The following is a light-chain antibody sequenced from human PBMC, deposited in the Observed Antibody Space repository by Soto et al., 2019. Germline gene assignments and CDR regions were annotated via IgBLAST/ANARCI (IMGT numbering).Light chain of an antibody. CDR2: DNN. J-gene: IGLJ3*02. V-gene: IGLV1-51*01. Sequence: QSVLTQPPSVSAAQGQKVTISCSGSSSNIGLHFVSWYQQLPGTAPKLLIYDNNQRPSGIPERFSGSKTGTSATLGITGLQTGDDADYYCATWDNSLSAGVFGGGTKLTVL. CDR3: ATWDNSLSAGV. CDR1: SSNIGLHF.